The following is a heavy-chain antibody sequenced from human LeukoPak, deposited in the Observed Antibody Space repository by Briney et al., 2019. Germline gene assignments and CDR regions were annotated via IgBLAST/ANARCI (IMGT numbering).Heavy chain of an antibody. D-gene: IGHD3-10*01. CDR3: ARDRPYYYGSGGFDP. V-gene: IGHV4-34*01. J-gene: IGHJ5*02. Sequence: SETLSLTCAVYGGSFSGYYWSWIRQPPGKGLEWIGSIYYSGSTYYNPSLKSRVTISVDTSKNQFSLKLSSVTAADTAVYYCARDRPYYYGSGGFDPWGQGTLVTVSS. CDR1: GGSFSGYY. CDR2: IYYSGST.